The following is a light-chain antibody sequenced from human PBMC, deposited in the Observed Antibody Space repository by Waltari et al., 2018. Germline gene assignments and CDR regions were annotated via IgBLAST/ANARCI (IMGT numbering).Light chain of an antibody. J-gene: IGLJ1*01. CDR3: SSDAVSNNFYD. Sequence: QSALTQPPSASGPPGQSVPISCTGTGSGGSVSWYQQLPGKAPKLLIYEVSKRPSGVPDRFSGSKSGNTASLTVSGLQAEDEGDYYCSSDAVSNNFYDFGSGTKVTVL. CDR1: GSGGS. V-gene: IGLV2-8*01. CDR2: EVS.